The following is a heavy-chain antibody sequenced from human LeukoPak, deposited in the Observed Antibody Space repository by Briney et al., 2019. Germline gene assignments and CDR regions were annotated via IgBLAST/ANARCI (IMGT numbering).Heavy chain of an antibody. CDR2: ISSNGGST. CDR3: AREGSSSWYYFDY. Sequence: PGGSLRLSCAASGFTFSSYAMHWVRQAPGKGLEYVSAISSNGGSTYYANSVKGRFTISRGNSKNTLYLQMGSLRAEDMAVYYCAREGSSSWYYFDYWGQGTLVTVSS. CDR1: GFTFSSYA. D-gene: IGHD6-13*01. V-gene: IGHV3-64*01. J-gene: IGHJ4*02.